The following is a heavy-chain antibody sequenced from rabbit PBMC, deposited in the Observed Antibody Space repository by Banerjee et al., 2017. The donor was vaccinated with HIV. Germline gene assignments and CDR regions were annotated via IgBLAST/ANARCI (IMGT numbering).Heavy chain of an antibody. Sequence: QSLEESGGDLVKPGASRTLTCTASGFSFSSSDYMCWVRQAPGKGLELIACIYAGSSGSTYYASWAKGRFTISKTSSTTVTLQMTSLIAADTATYFCARGHAGSSWGLDLWGPGTLVTVS. CDR1: GFSFSSSDY. J-gene: IGHJ4*01. CDR2: IYAGSSGST. D-gene: IGHD4-2*01. CDR3: ARGHAGSSWGLDL. V-gene: IGHV1S40*01.